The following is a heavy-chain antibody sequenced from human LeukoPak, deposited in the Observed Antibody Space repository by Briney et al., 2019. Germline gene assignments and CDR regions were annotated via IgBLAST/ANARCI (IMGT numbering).Heavy chain of an antibody. V-gene: IGHV3-53*05. J-gene: IGHJ6*03. Sequence: GGSLRLSCTVSGFTVSTNSMSWVRQAPGKGLEWVSFIYSDNTHYSDSVKGRFTIPRDNAKNSLYLQMNNLKAEDTALYYCAKVVAGSYYYYMDVWGKGTTVTISS. CDR2: IYSDNT. CDR1: GFTVSTNS. CDR3: AKVVAGSYYYYMDV. D-gene: IGHD6-19*01.